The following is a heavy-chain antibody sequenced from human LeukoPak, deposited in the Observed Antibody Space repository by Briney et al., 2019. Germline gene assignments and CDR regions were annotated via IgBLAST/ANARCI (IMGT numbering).Heavy chain of an antibody. CDR1: GGSFSGYY. CDR3: ARGGYPYY. J-gene: IGHJ4*02. Sequence: PSETLSLTCAVYGGSFSGYYWSWIRQPPGKGLEWIGEINHSGSTNYNPSLKSRVTISVDTSKNQFSLKLSSVTAADTAVYYCARGGYPYYGGQGTLVTVSS. V-gene: IGHV4-34*01. D-gene: IGHD5-18*01. CDR2: INHSGST.